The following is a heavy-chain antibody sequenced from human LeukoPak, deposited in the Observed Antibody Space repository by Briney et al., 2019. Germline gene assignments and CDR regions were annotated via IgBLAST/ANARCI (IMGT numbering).Heavy chain of an antibody. D-gene: IGHD3-10*01. J-gene: IGHJ4*02. V-gene: IGHV3-13*01. CDR1: GFTFSRYD. CDR3: ARVQYYYGSGSYDY. Sequence: GGSLRLSCAASGFTFSRYDMHWVRQATGKDLEWVSAIGTAGDTYYPGSVNSRFTISRENAKNSLYLQMNSLRAGDTAVYYCARVQYYYGSGSYDYWGQGTLVTVSS. CDR2: IGTAGDT.